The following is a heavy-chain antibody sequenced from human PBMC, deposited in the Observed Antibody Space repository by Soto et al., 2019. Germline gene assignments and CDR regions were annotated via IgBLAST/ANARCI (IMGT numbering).Heavy chain of an antibody. CDR1: GGTFSSYA. CDR2: IIPIFDTE. D-gene: IGHD6-13*01. CDR3: ARILGHSTTLYLNGLDV. J-gene: IGHJ6*02. V-gene: IGHV1-69*01. Sequence: QVQLVQSGAEVKKPGSSVKVSCKASGGTFSSYAISWVRQAPGQGLEWMGGIIPIFDTEKYAQKFQGRVTITADESTSTAYMELSSLRSEDTAGYYCARILGHSTTLYLNGLDVLGQGTTVIVSS.